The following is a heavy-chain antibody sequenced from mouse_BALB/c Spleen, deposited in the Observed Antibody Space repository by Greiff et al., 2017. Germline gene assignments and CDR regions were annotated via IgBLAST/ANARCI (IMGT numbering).Heavy chain of an antibody. V-gene: IGHV5-6-5*01. J-gene: IGHJ3*01. CDR1: GFTFSSYA. Sequence: EVNVVESGGGLVKPGGSLKLSCAASGFTFSSYAMSWVRQTPEKRLEWVASISSGGSTYYPDSVKGRFTISRDNARNILYLQMSSLRSEDTAMYYCAREFAYWGQGTLVTVSA. CDR3: AREFAY. CDR2: ISSGGST.